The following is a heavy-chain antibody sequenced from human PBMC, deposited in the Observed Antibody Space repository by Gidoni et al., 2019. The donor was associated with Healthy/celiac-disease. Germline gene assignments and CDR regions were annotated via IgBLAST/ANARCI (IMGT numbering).Heavy chain of an antibody. Sequence: QVQLQQWGAGLLKPSETLSLTCAVYGGSFSGYYWSWIRQPPGKGLEWIGEINHSGSTNYNPSLKSRVTISVDTSKNQFSLKLSSVTAADTAVYYCARGSIVLLWFGYFDLWGRGTLVTVSS. J-gene: IGHJ2*01. CDR3: ARGSIVLLWFGYFDL. CDR1: GGSFSGYY. V-gene: IGHV4-34*01. CDR2: INHSGST. D-gene: IGHD3-10*01.